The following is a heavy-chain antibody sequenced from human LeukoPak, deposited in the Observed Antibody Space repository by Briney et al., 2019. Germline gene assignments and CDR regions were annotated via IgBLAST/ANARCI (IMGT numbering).Heavy chain of an antibody. V-gene: IGHV3-7*02. CDR1: GLSFSGFW. CDR2: IKPDGDEK. CDR3: ASPLSGAATREGLC. D-gene: IGHD2-15*01. Sequence: GGSLRLSCAASGLSFSGFWMSWVRQAPGKGLEWIANIKPDGDEKYYVDSVKGRFIISRDNGKNSLYLQMNSLRAEDTAVYYCASPLSGAATREGLCWGQGTLVTVSS. J-gene: IGHJ4*02.